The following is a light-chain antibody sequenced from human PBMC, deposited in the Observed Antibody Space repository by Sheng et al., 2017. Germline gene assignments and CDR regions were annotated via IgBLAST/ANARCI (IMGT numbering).Light chain of an antibody. CDR3: QQYGSSPWT. V-gene: IGKV3-20*01. Sequence: EIVLTQSPGTLSLSPGERATLSCRASRSVSSSYLAWYQQKPSQAPRLLIHRASSRATGIPDRFSGSGSGTDFTLTISRLEPEDFAVYYCQQYGSSPWTFGQGTKVE. J-gene: IGKJ1*01. CDR2: RAS. CDR1: RSVSSSY.